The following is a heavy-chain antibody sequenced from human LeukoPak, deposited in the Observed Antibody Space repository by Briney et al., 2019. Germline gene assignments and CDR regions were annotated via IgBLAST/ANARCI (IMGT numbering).Heavy chain of an antibody. CDR2: IDIGSNTI. CDR1: GFTFSSYP. Sequence: PGRSLRLSCAASGFTFSSYPMTWVRQAPGKGLEWVSYIDIGSNTIYYADSVKGRFTISRDNAKNSLYLQMNSLRVEDTALYYCARGAPLFDPWGQGKLVTVSS. J-gene: IGHJ5*02. V-gene: IGHV3-48*01. CDR3: ARGAPLFDP.